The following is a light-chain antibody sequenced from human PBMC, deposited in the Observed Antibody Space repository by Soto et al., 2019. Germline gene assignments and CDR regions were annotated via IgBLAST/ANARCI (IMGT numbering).Light chain of an antibody. CDR3: HQSSSTPLT. CDR1: KSVFNH. J-gene: IGKJ4*01. Sequence: DVHMTQSPSSLSASVGDSVTITCRASKSVFNHLSWFQQRPGKGPKLLIYDASSLHAGVPSRFSGSGYGTDFTLTISTVQPEDSAIYYCHQSSSTPLTFGGGTRVEPK. CDR2: DAS. V-gene: IGKV1-39*01.